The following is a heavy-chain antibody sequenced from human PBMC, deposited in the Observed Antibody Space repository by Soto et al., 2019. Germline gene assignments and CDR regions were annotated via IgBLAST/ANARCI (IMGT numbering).Heavy chain of an antibody. D-gene: IGHD4-17*01. CDR2: INPSGGYT. J-gene: IGHJ4*02. CDR1: GYTFTSYY. Sequence: ASVKVSCKASGYTFTSYYMNWVRQAPGQGLEWLGIINPSGGYTTYAQRFLGRVTITRDTSASTAYMELSSLRSEDTAVYYCASESYGGEFDSWGQGTLVTVSS. CDR3: ASESYGGEFDS. V-gene: IGHV1-46*01.